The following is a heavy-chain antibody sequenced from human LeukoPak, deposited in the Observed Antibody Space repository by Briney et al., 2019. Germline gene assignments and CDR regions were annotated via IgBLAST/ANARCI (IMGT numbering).Heavy chain of an antibody. Sequence: GGSLRLSCAASGFILSSYWMSWVRQAPGKGLEWVANIKQDGSEKYYVDSVKGRFNISRDNAKNSLYLQMNSLRAEDTAVYYCARDQASDNGDYSWGPDYGGQGTLVPVPS. CDR2: IKQDGSEK. J-gene: IGHJ4*02. CDR3: ARDQASDNGDYSWGPDY. V-gene: IGHV3-7*01. D-gene: IGHD4-23*01. CDR1: GFILSSYW.